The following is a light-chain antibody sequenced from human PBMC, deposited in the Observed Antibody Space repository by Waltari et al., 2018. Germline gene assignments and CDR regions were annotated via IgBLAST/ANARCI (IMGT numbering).Light chain of an antibody. CDR3: SSYAGSSKGV. CDR1: TSDVGNYQR. Sequence: QSALTQTASVSGSPGQSIPISCTGTTSDVGNYQRVSWYQQHPGQAPKLMIYAVSKRPSGVSDRFSGSKSGDMASLTISGLQPEDEAEYFCSSYAGSSKGVFGGGTKVTVL. CDR2: AVS. J-gene: IGLJ2*01. V-gene: IGLV2-23*02.